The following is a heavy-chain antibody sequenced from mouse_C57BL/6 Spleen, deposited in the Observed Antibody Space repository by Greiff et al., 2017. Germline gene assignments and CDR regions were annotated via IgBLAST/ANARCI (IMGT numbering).Heavy chain of an antibody. CDR2: FYPGSGSI. V-gene: IGHV1-62-2*01. CDR3: ARHEGTYGSRTDAMDY. CDR1: GYTFTEYT. D-gene: IGHD1-1*01. Sequence: QVHVKQSGAELVKPGASVKLSCKASGYTFTEYTIHWVQQRSGQGLEWIGWFYPGSGSIKYNEKFKDKATLTAYKSSSTVYMERSRLTAEDSAVYFCARHEGTYGSRTDAMDYWGQGTSVTVSA. J-gene: IGHJ4*01.